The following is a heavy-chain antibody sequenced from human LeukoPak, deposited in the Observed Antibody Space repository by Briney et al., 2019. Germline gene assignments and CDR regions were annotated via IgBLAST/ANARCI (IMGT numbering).Heavy chain of an antibody. Sequence: ASVEVSCKASGYTFTSYGISWVRQAPGQGLEWMGWISAYNGNTNYAQKLQGRVTMTTDTSTSTAYMELRSLRSDDTAVYYCAREAPNLYCSSTSCPSADYWGQGTLVTVSS. D-gene: IGHD2-2*01. CDR2: ISAYNGNT. CDR3: AREAPNLYCSSTSCPSADY. J-gene: IGHJ4*02. CDR1: GYTFTSYG. V-gene: IGHV1-18*01.